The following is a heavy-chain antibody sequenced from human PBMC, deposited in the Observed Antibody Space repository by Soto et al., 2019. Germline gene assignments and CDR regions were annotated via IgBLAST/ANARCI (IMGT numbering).Heavy chain of an antibody. J-gene: IGHJ1*01. CDR3: ARSRTTVTPSGFQH. CDR1: GGSISSYY. D-gene: IGHD4-17*01. V-gene: IGHV4-59*01. Sequence: QVQLQASGPGLVKPSETLSLTCTVSGGSISSYYWSWIRQPPGKGLEWIGYIYYSGSTNYNPSLKSRVTISVDTAKNQFSLKLSSVTAADTAVYYCARSRTTVTPSGFQHWGQGTLVTVSS. CDR2: IYYSGST.